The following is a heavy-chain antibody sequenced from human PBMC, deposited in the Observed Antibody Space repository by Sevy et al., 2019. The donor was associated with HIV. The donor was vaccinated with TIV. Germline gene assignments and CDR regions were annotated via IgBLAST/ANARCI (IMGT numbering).Heavy chain of an antibody. CDR3: ARHNKHYDFWSDLNWFDP. CDR2: IYYSGST. Sequence: SETLSLTCTVSGGSISSYYWSWIRQPPGKGLEWIGYIYYSGSTNYNPSLKSRVTISVDTSKNQFSLKLSSVTAAETAVYYCARHNKHYDFWSDLNWFDPWGQGTLVTVSS. D-gene: IGHD3-3*01. CDR1: GGSISSYY. J-gene: IGHJ5*02. V-gene: IGHV4-59*08.